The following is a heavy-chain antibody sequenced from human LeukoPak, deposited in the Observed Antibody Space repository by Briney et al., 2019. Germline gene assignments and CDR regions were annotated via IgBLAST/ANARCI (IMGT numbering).Heavy chain of an antibody. CDR1: GGSISSSSYY. Sequence: SETLSLTCTVSGGSISSSSYYWGWIRQPPGKGLEWIGSIYYSGSTYYNPSLKSRVTISVDTSKNRFSLKLSSVTAADTAVYYCARDVRRVVPALNWFDPWGQGTLVTVSS. V-gene: IGHV4-39*07. CDR3: ARDVRRVVPALNWFDP. J-gene: IGHJ5*02. D-gene: IGHD2-2*01. CDR2: IYYSGST.